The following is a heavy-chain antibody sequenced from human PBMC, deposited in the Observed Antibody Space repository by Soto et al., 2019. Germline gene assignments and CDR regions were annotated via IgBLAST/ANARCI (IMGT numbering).Heavy chain of an antibody. D-gene: IGHD1-20*01. J-gene: IGHJ6*03. CDR2: IYYSGST. CDR1: GGSIISYY. V-gene: IGHV4-59*01. CDR3: ARGGITGEYYYYYYMDV. Sequence: SQTLPLTCTVSGGSIISYYWSWIRQHPGKGLEWIGYIYYSGSTNYNPSLKSRVTISVDTSKNQFSLKLSSVTAADTAVYYCARGGITGEYYYYYYMDVWGKGTTVTVS.